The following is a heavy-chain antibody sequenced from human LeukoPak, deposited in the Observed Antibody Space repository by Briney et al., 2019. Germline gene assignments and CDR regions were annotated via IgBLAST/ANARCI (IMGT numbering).Heavy chain of an antibody. CDR1: AFPFSSYG. CDR3: ARGAAARFRAPSYYGMDV. D-gene: IGHD6-13*01. V-gene: IGHV3-33*01. J-gene: IGHJ6*02. CDR2: IWYDGSNK. Sequence: PGRSLRLSCAASAFPFSSYGMPWVRQAPGKGLEWVAVIWYDGSNKYYADSVKGRFTISRDNSKNTLYLQMNSLRAEDTAVYYCARGAAARFRAPSYYGMDVWGQGTTVTVSS.